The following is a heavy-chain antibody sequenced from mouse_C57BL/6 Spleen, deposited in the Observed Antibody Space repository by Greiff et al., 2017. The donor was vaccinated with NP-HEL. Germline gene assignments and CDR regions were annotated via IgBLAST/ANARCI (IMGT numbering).Heavy chain of an antibody. D-gene: IGHD1-1*01. CDR2: IYPGNSDT. J-gene: IGHJ4*01. CDR3: TRAHYYYGSSSYYAMDY. CDR1: GYTFTSYW. Sequence: VQLQQSGTVLARPGASVKMSCKTSGYTFTSYWMHWVKQRPGQGLEWIGAIYPGNSDTSYNQKFKGKAKLTAVTSASTAYMELSSLTNEDSAVYYCTRAHYYYGSSSYYAMDYWGQGTSVTVSS. V-gene: IGHV1-5*01.